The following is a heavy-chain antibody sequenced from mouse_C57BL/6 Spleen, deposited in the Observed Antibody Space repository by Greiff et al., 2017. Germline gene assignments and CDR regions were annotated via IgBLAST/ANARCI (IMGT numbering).Heavy chain of an antibody. CDR1: GFTFSSYA. Sequence: DVMLVESGGGLVKPGGSLKLSCAASGFTFSSYAMSWVRQTPEKRLEWVATISDGGSYTYYPDNVKGRFTISRDNAKNNLYLQMSHLKSEDTAMYYCARDASSGSLYFDYWGQGTTLTVSS. CDR2: ISDGGSYT. CDR3: ARDASSGSLYFDY. J-gene: IGHJ2*01. V-gene: IGHV5-4*01. D-gene: IGHD3-2*02.